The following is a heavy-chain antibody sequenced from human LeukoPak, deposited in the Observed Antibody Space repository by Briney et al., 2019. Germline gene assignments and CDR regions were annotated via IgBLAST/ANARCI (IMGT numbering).Heavy chain of an antibody. J-gene: IGHJ4*02. CDR1: GFTFSSYG. V-gene: IGHV3-30*18. CDR2: ISYDGSNK. Sequence: GGSLRLSCAASGFTFSSYGMHWVRQAPGKGLEWVAVISYDGSNKYYADSVKGRFTISRDNSKNTLYLQMNSLRAEDTAAYYCAKDQMGHIAAVDYWGQGTLVTVSS. CDR3: AKDQMGHIAAVDY. D-gene: IGHD6-13*01.